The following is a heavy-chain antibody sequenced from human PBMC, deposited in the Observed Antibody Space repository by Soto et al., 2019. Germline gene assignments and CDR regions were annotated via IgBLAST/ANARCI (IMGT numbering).Heavy chain of an antibody. Sequence: ASVKVSCKASENTFSTYLVHWVRQVHGQGLEWMGWHNGYNGQTEYSQKFQGRVTIARDTSAKTAYLELRSLTSEDTAVYYCAGPHDRAGLGTWGQGTLVTVSS. CDR3: AGPHDRAGLGT. CDR2: HNGYNGQT. CDR1: ENTFSTYL. D-gene: IGHD1-1*01. J-gene: IGHJ5*02. V-gene: IGHV1-3*01.